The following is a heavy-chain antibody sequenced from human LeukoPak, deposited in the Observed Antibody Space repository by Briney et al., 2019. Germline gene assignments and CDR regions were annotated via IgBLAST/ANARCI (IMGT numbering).Heavy chain of an antibody. CDR3: ARTYPSEVAIWVAFDI. CDR1: GYSISSGYY. CDR2: IYHSGST. J-gene: IGHJ3*02. Sequence: SETLSLTCTVSGYSISSGYYWGWIRQPPGKGLEWIGSIYHSGSTYYNPSLKSRVTISVDTSKNQFSLKLSSVTAADTAVYYCARTYPSEVAIWVAFDIWGQGTMVIVSS. V-gene: IGHV4-38-2*02. D-gene: IGHD2-21*01.